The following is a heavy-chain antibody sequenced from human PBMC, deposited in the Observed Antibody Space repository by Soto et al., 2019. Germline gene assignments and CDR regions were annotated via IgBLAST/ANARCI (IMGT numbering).Heavy chain of an antibody. J-gene: IGHJ6*02. CDR3: ESPTGTHAYYYGMDV. Sequence: GASVKVSCKASGGTFSSYAISWVRQAPGQGLEWMGGIIPIFGTANDAQKVQGRVTITADKSTSTAYMELSSRRFEDTAVCDCESPTGTHAYYYGMDVWGQGTTVTVSS. CDR1: GGTFSSYA. V-gene: IGHV1-69*06. CDR2: IIPIFGTA. D-gene: IGHD1-1*01.